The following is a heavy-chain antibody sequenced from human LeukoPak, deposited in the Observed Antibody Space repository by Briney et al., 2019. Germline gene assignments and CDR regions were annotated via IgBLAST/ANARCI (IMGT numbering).Heavy chain of an antibody. V-gene: IGHV1-69*13. D-gene: IGHD5-18*01. Sequence: VASVKVSCKASGGTFSSYAISWVRQAPGQGLEWMGGIIPIFGTANYAQKFQGRVTITADESTSTAYMELSSLRSEDTAVYYCASLGYSYGYYFDYWGQGTLVTVSS. CDR3: ASLGYSYGYYFDY. CDR2: IIPIFGTA. CDR1: GGTFSSYA. J-gene: IGHJ4*02.